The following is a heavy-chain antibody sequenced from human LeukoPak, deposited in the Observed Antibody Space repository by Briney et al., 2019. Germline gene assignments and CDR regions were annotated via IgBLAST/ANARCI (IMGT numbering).Heavy chain of an antibody. J-gene: IGHJ6*03. CDR2: IYYTGST. V-gene: IGHV4-59*01. D-gene: IGHD6-19*01. CDR3: ARAPVAGLYYYYYMDV. CDR1: GDSIRSYY. Sequence: SETLSLTCTVSGDSIRSYYWSWIRQPPGKGLEWIGYIYYTGSTNYNPSLKSRVTISVDTSKNQFSLKLSSVTAADTAVYYCARAPVAGLYYYYYMDVWGKGTTVTVSS.